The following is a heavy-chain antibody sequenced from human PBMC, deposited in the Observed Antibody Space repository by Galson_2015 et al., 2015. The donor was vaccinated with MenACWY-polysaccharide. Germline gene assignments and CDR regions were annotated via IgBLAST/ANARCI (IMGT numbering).Heavy chain of an antibody. CDR1: GDSISSSF. D-gene: IGHD3-16*01. CDR3: ARAHRPDKTFGYFDY. J-gene: IGHJ4*01. Sequence: SEPLSLTCTVSGDSISSSFWNWFRQPPGKGLEWVGWIYYSGSTKYTPSLESRVTISLDASKNQFSLRLSSVTAADTAVYYCARAHRPDKTFGYFDYWGHGILVTVST. CDR2: IYYSGST. V-gene: IGHV4-59*01.